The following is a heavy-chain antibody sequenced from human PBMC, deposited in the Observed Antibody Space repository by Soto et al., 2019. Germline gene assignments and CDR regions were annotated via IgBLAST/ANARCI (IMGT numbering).Heavy chain of an antibody. CDR1: GGAFSSYT. CDR2: IIPIFGTV. CDR3: ARGSYDILTGYFHY. V-gene: IGHV1-69*13. Sequence: GASVKVSCKASGGAFSSYTISLVRQAPGQGLEWMGGIIPIFGTVNYAQKFQGRVTITADESTSTAYMELSSLRSEDTAVYYCARGSYDILTGYFHYWGQGTLVTVSS. D-gene: IGHD3-9*01. J-gene: IGHJ4*02.